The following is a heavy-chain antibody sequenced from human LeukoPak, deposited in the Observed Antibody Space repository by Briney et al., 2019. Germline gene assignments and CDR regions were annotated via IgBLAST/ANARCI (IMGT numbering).Heavy chain of an antibody. J-gene: IGHJ4*02. V-gene: IGHV4-38-2*01. CDR2: IYHSGST. D-gene: IGHD1-26*01. CDR1: GYSISSGYY. CDR3: ARLWTWQVGAIPYYFDY. Sequence: SETLSLTCAVSGYSISSGYYWGWIRQPPGQGLEWIGSIYHSGSTYYNPSLKSRVTISVDTSKNQFSLKLSSVTAADTAVYYCARLWTWQVGAIPYYFDYWGQGTLVTVSS.